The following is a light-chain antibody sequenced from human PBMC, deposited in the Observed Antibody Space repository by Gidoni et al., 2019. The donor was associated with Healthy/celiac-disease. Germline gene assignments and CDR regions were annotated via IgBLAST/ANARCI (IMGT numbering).Light chain of an antibody. Sequence: SELTKDPAVSVALGQTVRITCHGDSLRSYYASWYQQKPGQAPVLVIYGKNNRPSGIPDRFSGSSSGNTASFTITGAQAEDEADYYCNSRDSSGKRVFGTGTKVTVL. J-gene: IGLJ1*01. V-gene: IGLV3-19*01. CDR1: SLRSYY. CDR3: NSRDSSGKRV. CDR2: GKN.